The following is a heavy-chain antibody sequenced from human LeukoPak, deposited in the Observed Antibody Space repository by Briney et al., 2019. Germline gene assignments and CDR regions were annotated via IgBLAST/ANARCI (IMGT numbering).Heavy chain of an antibody. CDR3: ASPPRYYYDSSGYYYYY. J-gene: IGHJ4*02. D-gene: IGHD3-22*01. CDR1: GGTFSSYA. Sequence: ASVKVSCKASGGTFSSYAISWVRQAPGQGLEWMGGIIPIFGTANYAQKFQGRVTITADESTSTAYMELSSLRSEDTAVYYCASPPRYYYDSSGYYYYYWGQGTLVTVSS. V-gene: IGHV1-69*13. CDR2: IIPIFGTA.